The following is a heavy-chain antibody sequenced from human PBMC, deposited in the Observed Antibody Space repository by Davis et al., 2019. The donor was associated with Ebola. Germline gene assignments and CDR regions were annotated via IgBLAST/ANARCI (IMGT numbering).Heavy chain of an antibody. CDR3: ARVGGTMVRGVIGY. Sequence: GGSLRLSCAASGFTFSSYSMNWVRQAPGKGLEWVSYISSSGSTIYYADSVKGRFTISRDNAKNSLYLQMNSLRAEDTAVYYCARVGGTMVRGVIGYWGQGTLVTVSS. D-gene: IGHD3-10*01. V-gene: IGHV3-48*04. J-gene: IGHJ4*02. CDR1: GFTFSSYS. CDR2: ISSSGSTI.